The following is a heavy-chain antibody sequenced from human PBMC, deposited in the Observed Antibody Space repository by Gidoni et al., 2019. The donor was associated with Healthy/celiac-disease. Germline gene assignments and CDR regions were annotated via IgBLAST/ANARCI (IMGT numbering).Heavy chain of an antibody. Sequence: QVQLVQSGAEVKKPGSSVTVSCQASGGTFPTYAISWVRQAPGQGLEWMGGIIPIFGTANYEQKFQGRVTITADESTSTAYMELSSLRSEDTAVYYCAMSPPGIAVAGIRSDELIDYWGQGTLVTVSS. CDR2: IIPIFGTA. J-gene: IGHJ4*02. CDR3: AMSPPGIAVAGIRSDELIDY. D-gene: IGHD6-19*01. V-gene: IGHV1-69*01. CDR1: GGTFPTYA.